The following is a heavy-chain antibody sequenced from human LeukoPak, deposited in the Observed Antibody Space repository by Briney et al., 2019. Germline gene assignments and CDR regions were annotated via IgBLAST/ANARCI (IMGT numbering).Heavy chain of an antibody. J-gene: IGHJ4*02. CDR2: IYSGGAI. V-gene: IGHV3-NL1*01. Sequence: GGSLRLSCAASGFTFSTYGMHWVRQAPGKGLEWVSLIYSGGAIRYADSVKGRFTISRDSSKNTLFLQMNDLTVEDTARYYCARRPGNWGQGILVTVSS. CDR3: ARRPGN. CDR1: GFTFSTYG. D-gene: IGHD1-14*01.